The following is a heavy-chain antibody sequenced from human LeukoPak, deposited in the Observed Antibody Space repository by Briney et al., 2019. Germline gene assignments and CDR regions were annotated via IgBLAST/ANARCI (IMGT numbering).Heavy chain of an antibody. D-gene: IGHD3-10*01. V-gene: IGHV4-59*08. CDR1: GGSISSYY. Sequence: PSETLSLTCTVSGGSISSYYWSWIRQPPGKGLEWIGYIYYSGSTNYNPSLKSRVTISVDTSKNQFSLKLSSVTAADTAVYYCARQALWDYYGSGSYHWFDPWGQGTLVTVSS. J-gene: IGHJ5*02. CDR3: ARQALWDYYGSGSYHWFDP. CDR2: IYYSGST.